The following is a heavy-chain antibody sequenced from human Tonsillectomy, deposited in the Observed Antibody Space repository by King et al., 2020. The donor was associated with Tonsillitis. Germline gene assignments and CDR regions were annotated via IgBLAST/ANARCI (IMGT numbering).Heavy chain of an antibody. Sequence: VQLQESGPGLVRPSETLSLTCTVSGGSISSYYWTWFRQPPGKGLEWIGYIFYSGGTNYNPSLKRRVTISVATSKNQFSLEMSSVTAADTAVYYCARDRQTYDFWTGSMDVWGQGATVTVSS. CDR3: ARDRQTYDFWTGSMDV. J-gene: IGHJ6*01. V-gene: IGHV4-59*01. CDR2: IFYSGGT. D-gene: IGHD3-3*01. CDR1: GGSISSYY.